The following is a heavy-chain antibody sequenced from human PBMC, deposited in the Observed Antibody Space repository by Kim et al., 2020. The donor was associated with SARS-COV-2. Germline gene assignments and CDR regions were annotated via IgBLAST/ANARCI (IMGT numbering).Heavy chain of an antibody. CDR3: ARDPGYYDILIGSYFDY. V-gene: IGHV3-30*04. Sequence: GGSLRLSCAASGFTFSSYAMHWVRQAPGKGLEWVAVISYDGSNKYYADSVKGRFTISRDNSKNTLYLQMNSLRAEDTAVYYCARDPGYYDILIGSYFDYWGQGTLVTVSS. CDR1: GFTFSSYA. J-gene: IGHJ4*02. D-gene: IGHD3-9*01. CDR2: ISYDGSNK.